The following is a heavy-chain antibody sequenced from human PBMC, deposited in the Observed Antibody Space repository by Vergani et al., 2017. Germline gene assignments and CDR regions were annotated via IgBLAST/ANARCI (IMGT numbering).Heavy chain of an antibody. Sequence: EVQLLESGGGLVQPGGSLRLSCAASGFTFSSYAMSWVRQAPGKGLEWVSAISGSGGSTYYADSVKGRFTISRDNSKNTLYMQMNSLRAEDTAVYYCAGDGYCTNRVSPGGAFDIWGQGTMVTVSS. J-gene: IGHJ3*02. CDR2: ISGSGGST. CDR3: AGDGYCTNRVSPGGAFDI. CDR1: GFTFSSYA. D-gene: IGHD2-8*01. V-gene: IGHV3-23*01.